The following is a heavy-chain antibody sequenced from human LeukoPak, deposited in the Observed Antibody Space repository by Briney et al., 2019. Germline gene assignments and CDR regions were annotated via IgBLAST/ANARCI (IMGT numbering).Heavy chain of an antibody. CDR2: IYYSGST. D-gene: IGHD5-18*01. CDR3: ARGGYSQHTP. Sequence: SETLSLTCAVSGGSISSGGYSWSWIRQPPGKGLEWIGYIYYSGSTNYNPSLKSRVTISLDTSKNQFSLNLSSVTAADTAVYYCARGGYSQHTPWGQGTLVTVSS. CDR1: GGSISSGGYS. V-gene: IGHV4-61*08. J-gene: IGHJ5*02.